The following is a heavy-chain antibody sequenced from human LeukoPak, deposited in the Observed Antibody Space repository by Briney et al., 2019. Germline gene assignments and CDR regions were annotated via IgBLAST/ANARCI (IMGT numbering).Heavy chain of an antibody. CDR2: IKQDGSEK. D-gene: IGHD3-10*01. V-gene: IGHV3-7*01. CDR1: GFTFSSYW. J-gene: IGHJ6*03. CDR3: ARVRDYYGSGDYYYYMDV. Sequence: SGGSLRLSCAASGFTFSSYWMSWVRQAPGKGLEWVANIKQDGSEKYYVDSVKGRFTISRDNAKNSLYLQMNSLRAEDTAVYYCARVRDYYGSGDYYYYMDVWGKGTTVTVSS.